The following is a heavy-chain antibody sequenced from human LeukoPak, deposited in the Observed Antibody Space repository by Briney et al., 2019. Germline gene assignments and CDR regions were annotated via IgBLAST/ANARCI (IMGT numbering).Heavy chain of an antibody. CDR1: GGTFSSYA. J-gene: IGHJ4*02. V-gene: IGHV1-69*06. CDR2: IIPIFGTA. D-gene: IGHD3-9*01. CDR3: ARNAYYDILTGYPLYFDY. Sequence: SVKVSCKASGGTFSSYAISWVRQAPGQGLEWMGGIIPIFGTANYAQKFQGRVTITADKSTSTAYMELSSLRSEDTAVYYCARNAYYDILTGYPLYFDYWGQGALVTVSS.